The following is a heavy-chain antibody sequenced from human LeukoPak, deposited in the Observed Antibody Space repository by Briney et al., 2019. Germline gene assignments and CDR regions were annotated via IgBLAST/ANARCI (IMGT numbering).Heavy chain of an antibody. Sequence: PGGSLRLSCAASGFTFSSYRMNWVPQAPGKGLEWVSPISSSSSYIYYADSVKGRFTISRDNAQNSLYLQMNSLRAEDTAVYYCARDMGLRYYYDSSGYYHHYGMDVWGQGTTVTVSS. D-gene: IGHD3-22*01. J-gene: IGHJ6*02. CDR3: ARDMGLRYYYDSSGYYHHYGMDV. CDR2: ISSSSSYI. CDR1: GFTFSSYR. V-gene: IGHV3-21*01.